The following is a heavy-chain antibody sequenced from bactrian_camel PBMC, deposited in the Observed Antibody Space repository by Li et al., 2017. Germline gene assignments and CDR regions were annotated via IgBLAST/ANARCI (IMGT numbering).Heavy chain of an antibody. CDR3: AATFRGY. CDR1: GFTFTMSV. CDR2: ISEGGSST. J-gene: IGHJ6*01. D-gene: IGHD3*01. Sequence: VQLVESGGGLVQPGGSLGLSCATSGFTFTMSVMSWVRQAPGKGLEWVSSISEGGSSTYYADSVKGRFTISRDNAKNTLYLQLNSLKTEDTAMYLCAATFRGYWGQGTQVTVS. V-gene: IGHV3S40*01.